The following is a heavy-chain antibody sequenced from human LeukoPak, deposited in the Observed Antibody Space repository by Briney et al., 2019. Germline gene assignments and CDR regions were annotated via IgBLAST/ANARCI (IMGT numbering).Heavy chain of an antibody. Sequence: GGSLRLSCAASGFTFSDYYMSWIRQAPGKGLEWVSYISSSGSTIYYADSVKGRFTISRDNAKNSLYLQMNSLRAEDTAVYYCARAYYDFWSGYYPAEYFQHWGQGTLVTVSS. CDR3: ARAYYDFWSGYYPAEYFQH. CDR2: ISSSGSTI. CDR1: GFTFSDYY. V-gene: IGHV3-11*04. D-gene: IGHD3-3*01. J-gene: IGHJ1*01.